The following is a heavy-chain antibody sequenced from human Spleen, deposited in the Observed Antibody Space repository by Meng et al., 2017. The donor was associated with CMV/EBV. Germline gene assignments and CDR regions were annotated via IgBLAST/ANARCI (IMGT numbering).Heavy chain of an antibody. Sequence: GESLKISSAASGFTFSSYAMSWVRQAPGKGLEWVSVIYSGGSNAYYADSVNGRFTISRDNSKHTLYLQMNSLRADDTDVYYCAKDSLGDGYTLFDYWGQGTLVTVSS. CDR2: IYSGGSNA. V-gene: IGHV3-23*03. CDR3: AKDSLGDGYTLFDY. D-gene: IGHD5-24*01. CDR1: GFTFSSYA. J-gene: IGHJ4*02.